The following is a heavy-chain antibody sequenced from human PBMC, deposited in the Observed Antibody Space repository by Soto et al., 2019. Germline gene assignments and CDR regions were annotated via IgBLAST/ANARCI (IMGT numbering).Heavy chain of an antibody. D-gene: IGHD3-10*01. CDR2: TIPILAMS. Sequence: QVQLVQSGPEVKMPGSSVKVSCKASGDTFNSYTINWVRQAPGQGLQWMGRTIPILAMSNYALKFQGRVTITADKSTTTACRELSRLRSDDTAVYYCAASYGSGSRALDYWGQGTLVTVSS. CDR1: GDTFNSYT. J-gene: IGHJ4*02. V-gene: IGHV1-69*02. CDR3: AASYGSGSRALDY.